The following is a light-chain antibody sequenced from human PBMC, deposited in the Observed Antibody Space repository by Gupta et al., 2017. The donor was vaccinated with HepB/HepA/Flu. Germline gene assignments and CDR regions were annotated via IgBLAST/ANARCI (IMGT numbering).Light chain of an antibody. CDR2: WAS. CDR1: QSLLFRSNNKNY. Sequence: DIVMTQSPDSLAVSLGERATINCKSSQSLLFRSNNKNYLAWYQQKPGQPPKLLIYWASTRESGVPDRFSGSGSGTDFSLTISILHAEDVAVYYCQRFVSTLVSFGGGTKVEIK. V-gene: IGKV4-1*01. CDR3: QRFVSTLVS. J-gene: IGKJ4*01.